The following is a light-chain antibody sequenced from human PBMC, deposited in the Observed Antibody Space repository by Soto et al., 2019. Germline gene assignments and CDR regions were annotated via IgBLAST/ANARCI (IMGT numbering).Light chain of an antibody. CDR3: QSYDSSLSGVV. J-gene: IGLJ2*01. V-gene: IGLV1-40*01. CDR2: DNS. CDR1: SSNIGADYD. Sequence: QPVLTQPPSVSGAPGQMVTVSCTGSSSNIGADYDVHWYQHLPGTAPKLLIYDNSNRSSGVPDRFSASKSGASASLAITGLXXXXXXXYYCQSYDSSLSGVVFGGGTKL.